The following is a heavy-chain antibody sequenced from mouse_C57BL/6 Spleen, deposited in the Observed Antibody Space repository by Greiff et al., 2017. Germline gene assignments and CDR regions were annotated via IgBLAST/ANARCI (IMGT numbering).Heavy chain of an antibody. D-gene: IGHD1-1*02. CDR2: ISSGSSTI. CDR1: GFTFSDYG. Sequence: EVQLQESGGGLVKPGGSLKLSCAASGFTFSDYGMHWVRQAPEKGLEWVAYISSGSSTIYYADTVKGRFTISRDNAKNTLFLQMTSLRSEDTAMYYCARSLGSSWFAYWGQGTLVTVSA. CDR3: ARSLGSSWFAY. J-gene: IGHJ3*01. V-gene: IGHV5-17*01.